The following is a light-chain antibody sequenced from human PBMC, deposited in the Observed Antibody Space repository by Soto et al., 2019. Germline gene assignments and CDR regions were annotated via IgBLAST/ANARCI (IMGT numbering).Light chain of an antibody. J-gene: IGKJ4*01. V-gene: IGKV3-11*01. CDR3: QESTDWPLT. CDR2: DAS. Sequence: EIVLTQSPATLSLYPGERATLSCRASQSISSYLAWYQQKPGQAPRLLIYDASERATGIPARFSGSGSGTDFTLTISSLEPEDFEVYYCQESTDWPLTLAGGTKVDIK. CDR1: QSISSY.